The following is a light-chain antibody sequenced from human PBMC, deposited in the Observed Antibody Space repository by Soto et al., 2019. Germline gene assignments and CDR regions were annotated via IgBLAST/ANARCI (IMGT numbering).Light chain of an antibody. V-gene: IGKV1-8*01. J-gene: IGKJ2*01. CDR1: QGISSF. Sequence: IRMTQSPSSISASTGDRVTITCRVSQGISSFLAWYQQKPGKAPKLLIYAAATLQRGAPSRFSASGSGTDFTLTISRLQSEDFATYFCQQYLSYPYTFGQGTKLEI. CDR2: AAA. CDR3: QQYLSYPYT.